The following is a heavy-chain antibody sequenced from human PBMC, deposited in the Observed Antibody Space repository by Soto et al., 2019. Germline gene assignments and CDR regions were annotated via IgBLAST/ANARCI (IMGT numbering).Heavy chain of an antibody. CDR3: ARVEGLLGRSRPLFDY. Sequence: SETLSLTCTVSGGSISSGGYYWSWIRQHPGKGLEWIGYIYYSGSTYYNPSLKSRVTISVDTSKNQFSLKLSSVTAADTAVYYCARVEGLLGRSRPLFDYRGQGTLVTVS. V-gene: IGHV4-31*03. J-gene: IGHJ4*02. CDR1: GGSISSGGYY. D-gene: IGHD3-16*01. CDR2: IYYSGST.